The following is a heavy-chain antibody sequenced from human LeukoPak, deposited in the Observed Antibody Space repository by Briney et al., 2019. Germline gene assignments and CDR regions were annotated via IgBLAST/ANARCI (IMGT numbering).Heavy chain of an antibody. J-gene: IGHJ6*03. CDR3: AKDSPFIAAAGRRFYYYYMDV. D-gene: IGHD6-13*01. CDR2: IRYDGSNK. Sequence: PGGSLRLSCAASGFTFSSYGMHWVRQAPGKGLEWVAFIRYDGSNKYYADSVKGRFTISRDNSKNTLYLQMNSLRAEDTAVYYCAKDSPFIAAAGRRFYYYYMDVWGKGTTVTVSS. V-gene: IGHV3-30*02. CDR1: GFTFSSYG.